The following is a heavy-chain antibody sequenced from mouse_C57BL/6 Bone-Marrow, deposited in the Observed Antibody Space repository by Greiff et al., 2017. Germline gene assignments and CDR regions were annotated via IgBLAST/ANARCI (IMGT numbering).Heavy chain of an antibody. J-gene: IGHJ1*03. Sequence: QVQLQQPGAELVKPGASVKLSCKASGYTFTSYWMHWVKQRPGRGLEWIGRIDPHSGGTKYNEKFKSKATLTVDKPSSTAYMQLSSLTSEDSAVYYCAREGFTGPRYFDVWGTGTTVTVSS. D-gene: IGHD1-1*01. CDR3: AREGFTGPRYFDV. CDR1: GYTFTSYW. V-gene: IGHV1-72*01. CDR2: IDPHSGGT.